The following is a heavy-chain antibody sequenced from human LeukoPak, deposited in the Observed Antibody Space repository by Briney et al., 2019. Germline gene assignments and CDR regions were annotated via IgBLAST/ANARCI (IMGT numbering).Heavy chain of an antibody. CDR1: GYSFTSYW. D-gene: IGHD3-9*01. CDR2: IDPSVSYT. Sequence: GESLKISCKGSGYSFTSYWISWVRQMPGKGLEWMGRIDPSVSYTNYSPSFQGHVTISADKSISTAYLQWSSLKASDTAMYYCARLDYDILTGSNWFDPWGQGTLVTVSS. CDR3: ARLDYDILTGSNWFDP. V-gene: IGHV5-10-1*01. J-gene: IGHJ5*02.